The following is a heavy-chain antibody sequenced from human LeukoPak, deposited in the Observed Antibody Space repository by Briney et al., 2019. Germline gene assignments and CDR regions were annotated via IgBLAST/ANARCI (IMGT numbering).Heavy chain of an antibody. CDR1: GFTFSNYG. CDR3: AKQFVSYYYYYMDV. J-gene: IGHJ6*03. D-gene: IGHD2-21*01. Sequence: GWSLRLSCVASGFTFSNYGMHWVRQSPGKGLDWVAFIGSDGTKKYSADSVKGRFTISRDNSKNTLYLQMNSLRAEDTAVYYCAKQFVSYYYYYMDVWGKGTTVTVSS. V-gene: IGHV3-30*02. CDR2: IGSDGTKK.